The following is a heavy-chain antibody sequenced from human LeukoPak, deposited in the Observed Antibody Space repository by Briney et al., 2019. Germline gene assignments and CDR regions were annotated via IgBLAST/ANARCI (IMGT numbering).Heavy chain of an antibody. Sequence: GGSLRLSCAASGFTFSSYAMSWVRQAPGKGLEWVSAISGSGGTTYYADSVKGRFTISRDNSKNTLYLQVNSLRAEDTAVYYCAKYNYDLWSGYPHYFDYWGQGTLVTVSS. CDR3: AKYNYDLWSGYPHYFDY. CDR1: GFTFSSYA. D-gene: IGHD3-3*01. J-gene: IGHJ4*02. V-gene: IGHV3-23*01. CDR2: ISGSGGTT.